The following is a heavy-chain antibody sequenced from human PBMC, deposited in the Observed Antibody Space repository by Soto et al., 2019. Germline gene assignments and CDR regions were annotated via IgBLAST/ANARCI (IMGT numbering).Heavy chain of an antibody. CDR1: GYTFTSYA. J-gene: IGHJ6*03. CDR3: ASGCSSTSCLRNDYYYYYYMDV. V-gene: IGHV1-3*01. CDR2: INAGNGNT. Sequence: ASVKVSCKASGYTFTSYAMHWARQAPGQRLEWMGWINAGNGNTKYSQKFQGRVTITRDTSASTAYMELSSLRSEDTAVYYCASGCSSTSCLRNDYYYYYYMDVWGKGTTVTVSS. D-gene: IGHD2-2*01.